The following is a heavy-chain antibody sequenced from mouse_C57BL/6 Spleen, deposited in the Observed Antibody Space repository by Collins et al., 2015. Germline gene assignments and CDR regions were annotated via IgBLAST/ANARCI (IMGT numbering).Heavy chain of an antibody. CDR1: GYAFSSSW. CDR2: IYPGDGDT. J-gene: IGHJ4*01. Sequence: QVQLQQSGPELVKPGASVKIPCKASGYAFSSSWMNWVKQRPGQGLEWIGRIYPGDGDTNYNGKFKGKATLTADKSSSTAYMQLSSLTSVDSAVYFCAREGYYYAMDYWGQGTSVTVSS. V-gene: IGHV1-82*01. CDR3: AREGYYYAMDY.